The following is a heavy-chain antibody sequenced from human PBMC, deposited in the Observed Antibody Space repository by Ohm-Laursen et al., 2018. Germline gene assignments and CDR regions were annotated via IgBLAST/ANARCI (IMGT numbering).Heavy chain of an antibody. CDR2: ISNSASTI. D-gene: IGHD6-6*01. Sequence: SLRLSCTASGFTFSDYYMSWIRQAPGKGLEWLSYISNSASTIYYADSVKGRFTISRDNAKNLLYLQVNSLRAEDTAVYYCARDRIAARRGDFDYWGQGTLVTVSS. J-gene: IGHJ4*02. CDR1: GFTFSDYY. CDR3: ARDRIAARRGDFDY. V-gene: IGHV3-11*04.